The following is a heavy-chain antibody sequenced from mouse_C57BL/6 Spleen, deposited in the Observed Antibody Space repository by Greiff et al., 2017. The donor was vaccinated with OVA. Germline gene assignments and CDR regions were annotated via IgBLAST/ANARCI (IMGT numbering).Heavy chain of an antibody. CDR2: IDPSDSYT. CDR3: ARTTVVATYVKYDFDY. J-gene: IGHJ2*01. CDR1: GYTFTSYW. V-gene: IGHV1-69*01. D-gene: IGHD1-1*01. Sequence: QVQLQQPGAELVMPGASVKLSCKASGYTFTSYWMHWVKQRPGQGLEWIGEIDPSDSYTNYNQKFKGKSTLTVDKSSSTAYMQLSSLTSEDSAVYYWARTTVVATYVKYDFDYWGQGTTLTVSS.